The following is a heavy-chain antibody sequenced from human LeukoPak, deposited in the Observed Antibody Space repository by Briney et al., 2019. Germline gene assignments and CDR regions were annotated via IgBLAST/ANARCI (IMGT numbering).Heavy chain of an antibody. D-gene: IGHD1-26*01. V-gene: IGHV4-39*07. CDR1: GGSIRTSSYY. J-gene: IGHJ5*02. CDR2: IHYSGST. Sequence: KTSETLSLTCIVSGGSIRTSSYYWGWIRQTPAKGLEWIGSIHYSGSTYYNPSLKSRVTISVESTQFSLNLMSVTPADTATYYCARDDAASYYSWFGTWGQGILVTVSS. CDR3: ARDDAASYYSWFGT.